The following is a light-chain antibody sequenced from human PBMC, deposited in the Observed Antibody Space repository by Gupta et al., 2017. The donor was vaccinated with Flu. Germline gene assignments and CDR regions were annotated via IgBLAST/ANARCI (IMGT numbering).Light chain of an antibody. CDR3: LLNFGAAQGL. CDR2: TTN. V-gene: IGLV7-43*01. CDR1: TGPVTSGYY. J-gene: IGLJ2*01. Sequence: TDTLTCATNTGPVTSGYYPNWFQLKPGQVPTSLIYTTNKRHSWTPARFSGSLLGGKAALTVSNVQPEDEAEYFCLLNFGAAQGLFGGGTKLTV.